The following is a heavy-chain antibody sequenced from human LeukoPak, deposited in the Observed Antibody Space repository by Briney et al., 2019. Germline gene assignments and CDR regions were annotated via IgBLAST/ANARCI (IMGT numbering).Heavy chain of an antibody. Sequence: MSGGSLRLSCAASGFTFSDYYMSWVRQAPGKGLEWVSSISSSSSYIYYADSVKGRFTISRDNAKNSLYLQMNSLRAEDTAVYYCARDPPMWIQLWEIDYWGQGTLVTVSS. CDR1: GFTFSDYY. V-gene: IGHV3-21*01. D-gene: IGHD5-18*01. CDR3: ARDPPMWIQLWEIDY. J-gene: IGHJ4*02. CDR2: ISSSSSYI.